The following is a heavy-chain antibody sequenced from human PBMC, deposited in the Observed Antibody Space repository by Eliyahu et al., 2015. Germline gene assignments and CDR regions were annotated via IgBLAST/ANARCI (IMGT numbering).Heavy chain of an antibody. D-gene: IGHD3-10*01. CDR3: ARGDFYGSGSYYEY. Sequence: QVQLVQSGAEVKKPGASVKVSCKASGYTFPXYNMHWIRQAPGQGLQWXGWXNPAXGATNYAQKFQGRVTMTRDTSISTVYMELSSLKSDDAAVFYCARGDFYGSGSYYEYWGQGTLVSVSS. V-gene: IGHV1-2*02. J-gene: IGHJ4*02. CDR2: XNPAXGAT. CDR1: GYTFPXYN.